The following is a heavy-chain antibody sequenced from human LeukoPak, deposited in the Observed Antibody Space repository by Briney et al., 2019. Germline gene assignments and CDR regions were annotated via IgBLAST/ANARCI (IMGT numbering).Heavy chain of an antibody. D-gene: IGHD4-11*01. CDR1: GFAFSSYW. CDR2: INSDGSSI. J-gene: IGHJ5*02. Sequence: GGSLRLSCAASGFAFSSYWMHWVRQAPGKGLVWVSRINSDGSSITYADSVQGRFTISRDNAKNTLYLQMNSLRADDTAVYYCARSVYSYYANWFDPWGQGTLVTVSS. CDR3: ARSVYSYYANWFDP. V-gene: IGHV3-74*01.